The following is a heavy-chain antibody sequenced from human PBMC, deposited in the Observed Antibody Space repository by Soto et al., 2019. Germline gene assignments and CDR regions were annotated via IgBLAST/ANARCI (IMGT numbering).Heavy chain of an antibody. CDR1: GFIVSSSY. CDR2: IYNDGST. Sequence: GGSLRISCAASGFIVSSSYMSWVRQAPGKGLEWVSIIYNDGSTYYADSVKGRFTISRDNSKNTLYLQILSLRAEDTAVYYCARDSYTRYWGQGTLVTVSS. V-gene: IGHV3-66*01. CDR3: ARDSYTRY. D-gene: IGHD4-4*01. J-gene: IGHJ4*02.